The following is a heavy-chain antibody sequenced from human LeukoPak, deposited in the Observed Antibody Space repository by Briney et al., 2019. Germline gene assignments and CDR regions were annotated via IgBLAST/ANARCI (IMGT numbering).Heavy chain of an antibody. CDR3: ARVAVRGGHYYYYYMDV. CDR1: GGSISSGSYY. J-gene: IGHJ6*03. CDR2: IYTSGST. V-gene: IGHV4-61*02. Sequence: SETLSLTCTVPGGSISSGSYYWSWIRQPPGKGLEWIGRIYTSGSTNYNPSLKSRVTMSVDTSKNQFSLKLSSVTAADTAVYYCARVAVRGGHYYYYYMDVWGKGTTVTISS. D-gene: IGHD3-10*01.